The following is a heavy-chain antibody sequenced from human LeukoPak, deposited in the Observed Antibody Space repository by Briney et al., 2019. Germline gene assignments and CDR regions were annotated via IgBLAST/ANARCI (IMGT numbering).Heavy chain of an antibody. J-gene: IGHJ4*02. CDR3: AREEGGATAY. Sequence: GGSLRLSCAVSGFTFSSYAMHWVRQAPGKGLEWVAVISYDGSNKYYADSVRGRFTISRDNSKNSLYLQMNSLRSEDTAVYDCAREEGGATAYWGQGTLVTVSS. CDR1: GFTFSSYA. D-gene: IGHD1-26*01. V-gene: IGHV3-30*04. CDR2: ISYDGSNK.